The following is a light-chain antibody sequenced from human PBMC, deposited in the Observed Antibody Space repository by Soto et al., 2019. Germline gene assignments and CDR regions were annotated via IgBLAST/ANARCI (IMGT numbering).Light chain of an antibody. J-gene: IGKJ4*01. Sequence: IMMTQSPATLSVSPGERATLSCRASQSVNSNLAWYQHKPGQAPRLLVYAASFRAPGIPARFSGSGSGTEFTLTITGLQSDDFAVYFCQQYDTWPPVTFGGGTKVELK. CDR1: QSVNSN. CDR2: AAS. CDR3: QQYDTWPPVT. V-gene: IGKV3-15*01.